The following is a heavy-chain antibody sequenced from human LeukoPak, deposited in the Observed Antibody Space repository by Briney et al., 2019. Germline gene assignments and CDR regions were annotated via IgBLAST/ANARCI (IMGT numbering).Heavy chain of an antibody. J-gene: IGHJ4*02. CDR1: GGSISSSSYY. CDR3: ARLYPPATRFDY. D-gene: IGHD5-24*01. CDR2: IYHSGRT. Sequence: SETLSLTCTVSGGSISSSSYYWGWIRQPPGKGLEWIGSIYHSGRTFYNPSLKSRVTISVDTSKNQFSLKLTSVTAADTAVYYCARLYPPATRFDYWGQGTLVTVSS. V-gene: IGHV4-39*07.